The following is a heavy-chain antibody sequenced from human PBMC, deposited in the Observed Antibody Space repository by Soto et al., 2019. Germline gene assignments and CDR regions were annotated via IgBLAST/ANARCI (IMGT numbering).Heavy chain of an antibody. V-gene: IGHV4-30-2*01. CDR3: ARVPDY. J-gene: IGHJ4*02. CDR1: GGSISSGGYS. CDR2: IYHSVST. Sequence: QLQLLESGSGLVKPSQTLSLTCAVSGGSISSGGYSWGWIRQPPGKGLEWIGYIYHSVSTYYNPSLKSRVTTSVDRSKNQFSLRLSYVTAADMAVYYCARVPDYWGQGTLVTVSS.